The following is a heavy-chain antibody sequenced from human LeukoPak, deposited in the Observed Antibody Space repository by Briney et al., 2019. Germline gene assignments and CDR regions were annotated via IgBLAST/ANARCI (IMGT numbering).Heavy chain of an antibody. CDR3: ARAPVVAATGFDP. CDR1: GYTFTSYD. CDR2: MNPNSGNT. J-gene: IGHJ5*02. V-gene: IGHV1-8*01. Sequence: GASVKVSCKASGYTFTSYDINWVRQATGQGLEWMGWMNPNSGNTGYAQKFQGRVTMTRNTSISTAYMELSRLRSDDTAVYYCARAPVVAATGFDPWGQGTLVTVSS. D-gene: IGHD2-15*01.